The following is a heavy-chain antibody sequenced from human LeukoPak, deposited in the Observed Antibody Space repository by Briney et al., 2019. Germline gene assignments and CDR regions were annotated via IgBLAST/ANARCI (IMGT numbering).Heavy chain of an antibody. V-gene: IGHV3-9*01. CDR3: ARLYSSDF. CDR1: GFTFDDYA. Sequence: PGRSLRLSCAASGFTFDDYAMHWVRQAPGKGLEWVSGISWNSGSIGYADSVKGRFTISRDNAKSSLYLQMNSLRAEDTALYYCARLYSSDFWGQGTLVTVSS. J-gene: IGHJ4*02. CDR2: ISWNSGSI. D-gene: IGHD6-13*01.